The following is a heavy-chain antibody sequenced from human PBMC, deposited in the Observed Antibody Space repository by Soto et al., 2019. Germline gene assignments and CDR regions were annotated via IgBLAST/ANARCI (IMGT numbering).Heavy chain of an antibody. V-gene: IGHV3-7*01. CDR2: IKQDGSEK. D-gene: IGHD3-16*01. CDR3: ARDLGGASYYFDY. CDR1: GFTFSSYW. Sequence: GGSLRLSCAASGFTFSSYWMSWVRQAPGKGLEWVANIKQDGSEKYYVDSVKGRFTISRDNAKNSLYLQMNSLRAEDTAVYYCARDLGGASYYFDYWGQGTLVTVSS. J-gene: IGHJ4*02.